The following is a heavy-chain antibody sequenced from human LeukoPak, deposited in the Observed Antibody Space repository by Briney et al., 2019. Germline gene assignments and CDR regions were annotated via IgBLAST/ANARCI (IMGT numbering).Heavy chain of an antibody. J-gene: IGHJ6*01. V-gene: IGHV4-59*08. D-gene: IGHD6-6*01. CDR2: IQNSAIYRAKI. Sequence: SEILSLTCAVSGGSISSYYWTWIRRPPGKGLEWVGYIQNSAIYRAKIKSSPSLQSRVSLSIDTSKNQVSLTVNSVTAADTAVYYCARLSSTLYYSMDVWGPGTAVTVSS. CDR1: GGSISSYY. CDR3: ARLSSTLYYSMDV.